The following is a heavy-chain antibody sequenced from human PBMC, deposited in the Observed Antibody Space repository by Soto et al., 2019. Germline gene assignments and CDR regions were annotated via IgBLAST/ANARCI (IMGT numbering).Heavy chain of an antibody. D-gene: IGHD6-13*01. Sequence: ASVKVSCKASGGTFSSYAISWVRQAPGQGLEWMGGIIPIFGTANYAQKFQGRVTITADESTSTAYMELSSLRSEETAVYYCARALGYYYGMDVWGQGTTVTVSS. V-gene: IGHV1-69*13. CDR2: IIPIFGTA. J-gene: IGHJ6*02. CDR3: ARALGYYYGMDV. CDR1: GGTFSSYA.